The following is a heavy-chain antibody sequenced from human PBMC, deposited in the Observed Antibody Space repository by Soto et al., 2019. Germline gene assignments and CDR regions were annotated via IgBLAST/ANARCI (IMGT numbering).Heavy chain of an antibody. J-gene: IGHJ6*02. CDR2: IKSKTDGGTT. D-gene: IGHD1-7*01. CDR3: TTEGEELPPMGCGMDV. Sequence: GGSLRLSCAVSGFTFSSYGMHWVRQAPGKGLEWVGRIKSKTDGGTTDYAAPVKGRFTISRDDSKNTLYLQMNSLKTEDTAVYYCTTEGEELPPMGCGMDVWGQGTTVTVSS. V-gene: IGHV3-15*01. CDR1: GFTFSSYG.